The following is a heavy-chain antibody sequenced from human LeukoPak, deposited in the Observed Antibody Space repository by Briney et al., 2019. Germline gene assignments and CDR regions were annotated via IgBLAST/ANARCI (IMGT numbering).Heavy chain of an antibody. Sequence: GGSLRLSCAASGFTFSSYALSWVRQAPGKGLEWVSAISGGGGNTFYIDSVKGRFTISRDNSKNTLYLQMNSLRAEDTAVYYCARAGYSDYPYYYYYMDVWGNGTTVTVSS. CDR2: ISGGGGNT. J-gene: IGHJ6*03. D-gene: IGHD4-11*01. CDR1: GFTFSSYA. CDR3: ARAGYSDYPYYYYYMDV. V-gene: IGHV3-23*01.